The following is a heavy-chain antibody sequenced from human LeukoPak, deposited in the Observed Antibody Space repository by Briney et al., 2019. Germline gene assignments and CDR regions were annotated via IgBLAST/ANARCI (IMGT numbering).Heavy chain of an antibody. J-gene: IGHJ4*02. Sequence: PGGSLRLSCAASGFTFSSYAMSWVRQAPGKGLEWVSTISGSGDNTFYADSVKGRFTISRDNSKNTLYLQMSSLRAEDTAVYYCAKSATPYSSSWRHYFDYWGQGTLVTVSS. D-gene: IGHD6-13*01. CDR3: AKSATPYSSSWRHYFDY. V-gene: IGHV3-23*01. CDR1: GFTFSSYA. CDR2: ISGSGDNT.